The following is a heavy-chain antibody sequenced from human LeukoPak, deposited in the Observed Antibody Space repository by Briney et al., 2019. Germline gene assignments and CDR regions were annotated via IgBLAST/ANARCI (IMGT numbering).Heavy chain of an antibody. CDR1: GVSISSSSYY. CDR2: IHHSGGT. Sequence: SETLSLTCTVSGVSISSSSYYWGWIRQSPGKGLEWIGSIHHSGGTYYNPSLKSRVTISVDTSKNQFSLKLSSVTAADTAVYYCAREKMTNWFDPWGQGTLVTVSS. J-gene: IGHJ5*02. V-gene: IGHV4-39*07. D-gene: IGHD5-24*01. CDR3: AREKMTNWFDP.